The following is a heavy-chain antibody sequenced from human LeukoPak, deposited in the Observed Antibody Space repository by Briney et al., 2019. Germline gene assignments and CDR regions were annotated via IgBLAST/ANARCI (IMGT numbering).Heavy chain of an antibody. V-gene: IGHV3-21*01. CDR3: GRLRRNSDRSGYYYYYDF. Sequence: GGSLRLSCAASGYTFSSYSINWVRQAPGKGLEWVSSISVGSNYIYYADSVRGRFSISRDDARNSLYLQMDSLRGDDTAVYYCGRLRRNSDRSGYYYYYDFWGRGTLVTVPS. CDR1: GYTFSSYS. D-gene: IGHD3-22*01. J-gene: IGHJ4*02. CDR2: ISVGSNYI.